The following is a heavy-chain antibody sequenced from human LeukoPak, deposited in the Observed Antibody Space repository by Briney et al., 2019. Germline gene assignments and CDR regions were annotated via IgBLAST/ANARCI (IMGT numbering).Heavy chain of an antibody. CDR3: ARSGYDHFVPFYYYMDV. J-gene: IGHJ6*03. CDR1: GYTFTSYY. CDR2: INPNSGGT. Sequence: ASVKVSCKASGYTFTSYYMHWVRQAPGQGLEWMGWINPNSGGTNYAQKFQGRVTTTRDTSISTAYMELTRLRTDDTAVYYCARSGYDHFVPFYYYMDVWGKGTTVTISS. V-gene: IGHV1-2*02. D-gene: IGHD5-12*01.